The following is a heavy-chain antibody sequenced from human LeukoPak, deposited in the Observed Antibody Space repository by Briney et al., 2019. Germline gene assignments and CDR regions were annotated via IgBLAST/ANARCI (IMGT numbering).Heavy chain of an antibody. CDR2: INPSGGST. J-gene: IGHJ5*02. CDR3: ARDGILLWFGESYNWFDP. V-gene: IGHV1-46*01. D-gene: IGHD3-10*01. Sequence: ASVKVSCKASGYTSTSYYMHWVRQAPGQGLEWMGIINPSGGSTSYAQKFQGRVTMTRDTSTSTVYMELSSLRSEDTAVYYCARDGILLWFGESYNWFDPWGQGTLVTVSS. CDR1: GYTSTSYY.